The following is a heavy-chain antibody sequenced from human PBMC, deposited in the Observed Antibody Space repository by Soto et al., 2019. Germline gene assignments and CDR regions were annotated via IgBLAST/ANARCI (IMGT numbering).Heavy chain of an antibody. Sequence: QVQLVQSGAEVKKPGSSVKVSCKASGGTFSSYAISWVRQAPGEGLEWMGGIIPIFGTANNAQKFQGRVTITADESPSTANVELSSLGSEDTAVYYCAVSRITMRGRGYYFDYWGQGTLVTVSS. CDR3: AVSRITMRGRGYYFDY. V-gene: IGHV1-69*12. D-gene: IGHD3-10*01. CDR1: GGTFSSYA. CDR2: IIPIFGTA. J-gene: IGHJ4*02.